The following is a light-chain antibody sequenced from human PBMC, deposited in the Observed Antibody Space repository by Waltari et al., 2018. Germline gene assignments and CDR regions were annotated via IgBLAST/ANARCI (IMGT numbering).Light chain of an antibody. CDR1: QSVSSSH. Sequence: EIVLTQSPATLSLSPGERATISCGPSQSVSSSHLAWYQQKPGLAPRLLIYDASRRATGIPDRFSGSGSGTDSTLTISRLEPEDFAVYYCQQYGSSRITFGQGTRLDIK. V-gene: IGKV3D-20*01. CDR3: QQYGSSRIT. CDR2: DAS. J-gene: IGKJ5*01.